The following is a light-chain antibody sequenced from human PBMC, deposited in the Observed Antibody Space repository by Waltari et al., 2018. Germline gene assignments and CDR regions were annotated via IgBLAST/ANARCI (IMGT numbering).Light chain of an antibody. Sequence: DMQMTQSPSTLSASVGDRVTNTCRASQSINSWLAWYQQKPGKAPKLLIYKASNLDSGVPSRFSGSGSGTEFTLTISSLQPYDAATYHCQQYDTFPETFGQGTTLEIK. J-gene: IGKJ2*01. V-gene: IGKV1-5*03. CDR3: QQYDTFPET. CDR1: QSINSW. CDR2: KAS.